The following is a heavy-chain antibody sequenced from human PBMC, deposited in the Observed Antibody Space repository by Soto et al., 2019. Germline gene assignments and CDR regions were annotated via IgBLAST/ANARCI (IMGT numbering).Heavy chain of an antibody. Sequence: ETLSLTCSVSGFAISRGYYWSWVRQAPGKGLEWVSAISGSGGSTYYADSVKGRFTISRDNSKNTLYLQMNSLRAEDTAVYYCAKDPVVGATENYFDYWGQGTLVTVSS. CDR1: GFAISRGYY. D-gene: IGHD1-26*01. J-gene: IGHJ4*02. CDR3: AKDPVVGATENYFDY. CDR2: ISGSGGST. V-gene: IGHV3-23*01.